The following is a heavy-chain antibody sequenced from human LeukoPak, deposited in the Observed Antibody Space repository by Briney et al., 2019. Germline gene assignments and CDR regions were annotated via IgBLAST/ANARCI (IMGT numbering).Heavy chain of an antibody. V-gene: IGHV3-7*01. CDR3: AKDGCRDTNCYQLIDY. J-gene: IGHJ4*02. CDR1: GLTFSSYW. D-gene: IGHD2-2*01. Sequence: GGSLRLSCAASGLTFSSYWMSWVRQAPGKGLEWVANIKQDGSEKYYVGSEKGRFTISRDNAKNSLYLQMNSLRAEDTAVYYCAKDGCRDTNCYQLIDYWGQGTLVTVSS. CDR2: IKQDGSEK.